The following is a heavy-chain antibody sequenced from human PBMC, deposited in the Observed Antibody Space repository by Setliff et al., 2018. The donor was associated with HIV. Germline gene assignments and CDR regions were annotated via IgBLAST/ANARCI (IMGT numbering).Heavy chain of an antibody. CDR1: RGSINSGGSY. CDR2: ISNSGDT. CDR3: TRGRSMPTLTT. Sequence: KPSETLSLTCTVSRGSINSGGSYWSWIRQHPGKGLEWIGFISNSGDTNYNPSLKSRVTISLDTSKNQFSLKLTSVTAADTAVYYCTRGRSMPTLTTWGQGALITVSS. V-gene: IGHV4-61*08. J-gene: IGHJ4*02. D-gene: IGHD3-22*01.